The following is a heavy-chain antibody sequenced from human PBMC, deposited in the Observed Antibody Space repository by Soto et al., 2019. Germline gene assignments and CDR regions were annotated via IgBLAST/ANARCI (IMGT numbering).Heavy chain of an antibody. V-gene: IGHV4-59*01. Sequence: QVQLQESGPGLVKPSETLSLTCTVSGGSISSYYWNRIRQPPGKGLEWIGYIYYSGSTNYNPSLKSRVTISVDTSKNQFSLKLSSVTAADTAVYYCARGYGDYVSDYWGQGTLVTVSS. CDR1: GGSISSYY. J-gene: IGHJ4*02. CDR3: ARGYGDYVSDY. D-gene: IGHD4-17*01. CDR2: IYYSGST.